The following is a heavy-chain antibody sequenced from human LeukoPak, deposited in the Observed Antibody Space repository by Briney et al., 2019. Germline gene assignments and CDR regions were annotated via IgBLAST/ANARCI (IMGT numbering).Heavy chain of an antibody. Sequence: PGGSLRLSCAASGFTFSSYAMSCVRHSPGKGVEWIGEINDYTGDTKYNPSLNSRVSISLEKSKNQLSLELRSVTAADTAVYYCARGRIAKIVVVHSFTYGMDVWGQGTTVTVSS. J-gene: IGHJ6*02. CDR1: GFTFSSYA. D-gene: IGHD2-2*01. V-gene: IGHV4-34*01. CDR3: ARGRIAKIVVVHSFTYGMDV. CDR2: INDYTGDT.